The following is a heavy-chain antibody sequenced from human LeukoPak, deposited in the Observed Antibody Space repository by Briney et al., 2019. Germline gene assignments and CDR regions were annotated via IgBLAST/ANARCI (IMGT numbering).Heavy chain of an antibody. J-gene: IGHJ2*01. CDR2: INPNSGGT. Sequence: ASVKVSCRASGYTFTGFYIHWVRQAPGQGLEWMGWINPNSGGTNYAQKFQDRVTMTRDTSISTAYMELSSLRSDDTAIYYCARPLTTSGWYFDLWGRGTLVTVSS. D-gene: IGHD1-14*01. CDR1: GYTFTGFY. CDR3: ARPLTTSGWYFDL. V-gene: IGHV1-2*02.